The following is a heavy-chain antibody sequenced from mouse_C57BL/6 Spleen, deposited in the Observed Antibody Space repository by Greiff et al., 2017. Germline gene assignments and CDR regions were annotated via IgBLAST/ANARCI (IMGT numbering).Heavy chain of an antibody. D-gene: IGHD2-2*01. CDR2: ISNGGGST. J-gene: IGHJ2*01. CDR1: GFTFSDYY. Sequence: EVKLMESGGGLVQPGGSLKLSCAASGFTFSDYYMYWVRQTPEKRLEWVAYISNGGGSTYYPDTVKGRFTISRDNAKNTLYLQMSRLKSEDTALYYCARRYGYLYYFDYWGQGTTLTVSS. CDR3: ARRYGYLYYFDY. V-gene: IGHV5-12*01.